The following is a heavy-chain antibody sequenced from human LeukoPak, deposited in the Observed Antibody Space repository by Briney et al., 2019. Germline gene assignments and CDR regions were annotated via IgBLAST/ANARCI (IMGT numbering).Heavy chain of an antibody. CDR1: GFTFRIYG. CDR2: IRHDGTIK. CDR3: AKDSLTDIDY. D-gene: IGHD3-9*01. J-gene: IGHJ4*02. Sequence: PGGSLSLSCTASGFTFRIYGMYWVRQAPGKGVEWVAFIRHDGTIKYYAESVKGRFTISRDNSENTLYLQLNSLRAEDTAVYYCAKDSLTDIDYWGQGTLVTVSS. V-gene: IGHV3-30*02.